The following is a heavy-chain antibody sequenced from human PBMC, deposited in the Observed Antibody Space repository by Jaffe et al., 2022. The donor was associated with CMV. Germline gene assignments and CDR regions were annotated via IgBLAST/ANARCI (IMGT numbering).Heavy chain of an antibody. CDR1: GGSISSSNW. Sequence: QVQLQESGPGLVKPSGTLSLTCAVSGGSISSSNWWSWVRQPPGKGLEWIGEIYHSGSTNYNPSLKSRVTISVDKSKNQFPLKLSSVTAADTAVYYCARYSSQTGTTEVAATEDAFDIWGQGTMVTVSS. CDR2: IYHSGST. D-gene: IGHD1-7*01. CDR3: ARYSSQTGTTEVAATEDAFDI. V-gene: IGHV4-4*02. J-gene: IGHJ3*02.